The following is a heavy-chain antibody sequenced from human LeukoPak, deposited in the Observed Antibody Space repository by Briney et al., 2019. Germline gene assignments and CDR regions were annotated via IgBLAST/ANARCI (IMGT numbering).Heavy chain of an antibody. Sequence: GGSPRLSCAASGFTFSSYAMHWVRQAPGKGLEWVAVISYDGSNKYYADSVKGRFTISRDNSKNTLYLQMNSLRAEDTAVYYCARGPDIVVVPAATFDYWGQGTLVTVSS. CDR1: GFTFSSYA. D-gene: IGHD2-2*01. J-gene: IGHJ4*02. V-gene: IGHV3-30*01. CDR2: ISYDGSNK. CDR3: ARGPDIVVVPAATFDY.